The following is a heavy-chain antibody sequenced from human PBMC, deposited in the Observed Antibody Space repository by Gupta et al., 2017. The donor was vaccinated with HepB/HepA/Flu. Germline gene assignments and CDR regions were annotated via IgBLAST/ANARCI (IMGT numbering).Heavy chain of an antibody. V-gene: IGHV4-34*01. CDR1: GGSFSGYY. Sequence: QVQLQQWGAGLLKPSETLSLTCAVYGGSFSGYYWSWIRQPPGKGLEWIGEINHSGSTNDNPSLKSRVTISVDTAKNQFSLKMSSVTAADTAVYYGAGGVAATEFDYWCQGTLVTVYS. D-gene: IGHD2-15*01. CDR3: AGGVAATEFDY. CDR2: INHSGST. J-gene: IGHJ4*02.